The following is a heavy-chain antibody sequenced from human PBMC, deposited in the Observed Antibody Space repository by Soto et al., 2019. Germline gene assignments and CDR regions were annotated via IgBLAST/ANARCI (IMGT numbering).Heavy chain of an antibody. CDR2: ISSSSITT. V-gene: IGHV3-11*01. D-gene: IGHD3-9*01. J-gene: IGHJ4*02. Sequence: VQLMEAGGGLVRPGGSLRLSCAASGFSFGDFYMNWVRLAPGRGLEWVSFISSSSITTYYADSVRGRFTTSRDNAQKTLYLHMNNLRADDTALYFCARETPYDIVPGYSKMYMDSWGPGTQVTV. CDR1: GFSFGDFY. CDR3: ARETPYDIVPGYSKMYMDS.